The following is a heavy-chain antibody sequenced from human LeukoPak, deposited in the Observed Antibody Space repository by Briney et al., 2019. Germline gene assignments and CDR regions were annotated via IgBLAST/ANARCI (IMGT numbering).Heavy chain of an antibody. CDR2: INPNSGGT. D-gene: IGHD2-2*01. V-gene: IGHV1-2*02. Sequence: ASVKVSCKASGYTFTGYYMHWVRQAPGQGLEWMGWINPNSGGTNYAQKFQGRVTMTRDTSISTAYMELSRLRSDDTAVYYCARVEEYQLRSFDYWGQGTLVTVSS. J-gene: IGHJ4*02. CDR1: GYTFTGYY. CDR3: ARVEEYQLRSFDY.